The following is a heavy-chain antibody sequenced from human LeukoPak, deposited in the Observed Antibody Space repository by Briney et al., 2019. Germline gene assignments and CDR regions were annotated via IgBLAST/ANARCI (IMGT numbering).Heavy chain of an antibody. D-gene: IGHD3-9*01. CDR1: GYTFTSYG. V-gene: IGHV1-18*01. CDR2: ISAYNGNT. CDR3: ARAELRYFDRRSFDY. Sequence: GASVKVSCKASGYTFTSYGISWVRQAPGQGLEWMGWISAYNGNTNYAQKLQGRVTMTTDTSTSTAYMELRSLRSDDTAVYYCARAELRYFDRRSFDYWGQGTLVTVSS. J-gene: IGHJ4*02.